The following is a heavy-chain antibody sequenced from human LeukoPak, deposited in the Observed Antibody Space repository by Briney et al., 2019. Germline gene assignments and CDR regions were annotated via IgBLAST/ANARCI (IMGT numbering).Heavy chain of an antibody. CDR1: GGSISSYY. J-gene: IGHJ4*02. Sequence: NPSETLSLTCTVSGGSISSYYWSWLRQPPGKGLEWIGYIYYSGSTNYNPSLKSRVTISVDTSKNQFSLKLSSVTAADTAVYYCAGSSPRTTVTDYWGQGTLVTVSS. V-gene: IGHV4-59*01. D-gene: IGHD4-17*01. CDR3: AGSSPRTTVTDY. CDR2: IYYSGST.